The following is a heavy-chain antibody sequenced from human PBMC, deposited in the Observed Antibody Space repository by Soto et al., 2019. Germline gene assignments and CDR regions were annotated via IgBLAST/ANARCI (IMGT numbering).Heavy chain of an antibody. CDR1: GFAFSSHW. Sequence: EVQLVESGGDFVQPGGSLRLSCVASGFAFSSHWMYWVRQAPGKGLVWVSRINSDGTITTYAVSVKGRFTISRDNAKNTLYLQINSLIVESTALYYCVRDHYQYSYYGLDVWGQGTTVIVS. CDR2: INSDGTIT. V-gene: IGHV3-74*01. J-gene: IGHJ6*02. CDR3: VRDHYQYSYYGLDV. D-gene: IGHD2-2*01.